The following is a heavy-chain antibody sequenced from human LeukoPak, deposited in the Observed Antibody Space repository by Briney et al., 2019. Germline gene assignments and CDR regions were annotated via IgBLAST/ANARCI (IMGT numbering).Heavy chain of an antibody. D-gene: IGHD4-17*01. Sequence: PGGSLRLSCAASGFTLSSYAMSWVRQAPGKGLEWVSAISGSGGSTYYADSVKGRFTISRDNSKNALYLQMNSLRAEDTAVYYCAKLGSYTVTNRTYYFDYWGQGTLVTVSS. CDR1: GFTLSSYA. CDR2: ISGSGGST. J-gene: IGHJ4*02. CDR3: AKLGSYTVTNRTYYFDY. V-gene: IGHV3-23*01.